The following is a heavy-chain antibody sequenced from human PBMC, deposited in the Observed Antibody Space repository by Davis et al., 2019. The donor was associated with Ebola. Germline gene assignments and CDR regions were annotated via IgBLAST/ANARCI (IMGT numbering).Heavy chain of an antibody. V-gene: IGHV4-34*01. CDR3: ARGRLLEWPPTFYGLDV. D-gene: IGHD3-3*01. CDR2: INHSGST. Sequence: MPSETLSLTCAVYGGSFSGYYWSWIRQPPGKGLEWIGEINHSGSTNYNPSLKSRLTISIDTPNKQISLRLSSVTAADTAVYYCARGRLLEWPPTFYGLDVWGKGTAVTVSS. CDR1: GGSFSGYY. J-gene: IGHJ6*04.